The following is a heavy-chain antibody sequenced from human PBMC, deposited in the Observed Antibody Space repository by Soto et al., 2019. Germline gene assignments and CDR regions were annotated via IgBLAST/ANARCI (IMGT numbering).Heavy chain of an antibody. J-gene: IGHJ4*02. CDR3: AKLDYGGSYYFDY. V-gene: IGHV4-31*03. Sequence: SETLSLTCTVSGCSISSGGYYWSWIRQHPGKGLEWIGYIYYSGSTYYNPSLKSRVTISVDTSKNQFSLKLSSVTAADTAVYYCAKLDYGGSYYFDYWGQGTLVTVSS. CDR2: IYYSGST. CDR1: GCSISSGGYY. D-gene: IGHD2-15*01.